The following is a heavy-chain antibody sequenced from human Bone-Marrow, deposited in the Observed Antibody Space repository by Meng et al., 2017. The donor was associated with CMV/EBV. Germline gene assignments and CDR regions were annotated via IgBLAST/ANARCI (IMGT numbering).Heavy chain of an antibody. CDR2: IYTSGST. CDR3: ARDAPLYDFWSGYYTGFYYGMDV. V-gene: IGHV4-4*07. J-gene: IGHJ6*02. D-gene: IGHD3-3*01. Sequence: SETLSLTCTVSGGSISSYYWSWIRQPAGKGLEWIGRIYTSGSTNYNPSLKSRVTISVDTSKNQFSLKLSSVTAADTAVYYCARDAPLYDFWSGYYTGFYYGMDVWGQGTTVTVSS. CDR1: GGSISSYY.